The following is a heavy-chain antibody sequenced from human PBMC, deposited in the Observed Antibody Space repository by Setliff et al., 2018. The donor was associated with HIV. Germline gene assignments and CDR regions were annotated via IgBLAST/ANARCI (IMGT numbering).Heavy chain of an antibody. V-gene: IGHV4-39*07. CDR3: ATRYCSSTSCYAYDAFDI. J-gene: IGHJ3*02. CDR1: GGSISSSSYY. Sequence: SETLSLTCTVSGGSISSSSYYWGWIRQPPGKGLEWIGSIYYSGSTNYNPSLRSRVTISVDTSKNQFSLKLSSVTAADTAVYYRATRYCSSTSCYAYDAFDIWGQGTMVTVSS. D-gene: IGHD2-2*01. CDR2: IYYSGST.